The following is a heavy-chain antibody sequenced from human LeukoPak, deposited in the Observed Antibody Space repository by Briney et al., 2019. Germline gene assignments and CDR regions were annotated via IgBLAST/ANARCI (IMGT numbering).Heavy chain of an antibody. V-gene: IGHV1-8*03. CDR1: GYTFTSYD. Sequence: GASVKVSCKASGYTFTSYDINWVRQATGQGLERMGWMNPNSGNPGYAQKFQGRVTITRNTSISTAYMELSSLRSEDTAVYYCARGRAAAGSKGYYFDYWGQGTLVTVSS. CDR3: ARGRAAAGSKGYYFDY. CDR2: MNPNSGNP. D-gene: IGHD6-13*01. J-gene: IGHJ4*02.